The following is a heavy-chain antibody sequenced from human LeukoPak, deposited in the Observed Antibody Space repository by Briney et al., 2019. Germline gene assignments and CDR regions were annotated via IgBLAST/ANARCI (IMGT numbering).Heavy chain of an antibody. Sequence: PGGSLRLSCAASGFIFSTYSMVWVRQAPGKGLEWVSYITSRSSTIHYADSVRGRFTISRDNAKNSLYLQMSSLRDGDTAVYYCAGVRPQGDYSQYYFDYWGQGTLVTVSS. CDR3: AGVRPQGDYSQYYFDY. J-gene: IGHJ4*02. CDR1: GFIFSTYS. CDR2: ITSRSSTI. D-gene: IGHD2-21*01. V-gene: IGHV3-48*02.